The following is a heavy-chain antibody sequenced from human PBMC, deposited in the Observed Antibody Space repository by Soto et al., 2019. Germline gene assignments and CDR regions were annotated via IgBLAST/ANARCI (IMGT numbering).Heavy chain of an antibody. CDR2: ISYDGSNK. Sequence: QVQLVESGGGVVQPGRSLRLSCAASGFTFSSYGMHWVRQAPGKGLEWVAVISYDGSNKYYADSVKGRFTISRDNSKNTLYLQMNSLRAEDTAVYYCARDTLAHYYDSSGYYFFDYWGQGTLVTVSS. V-gene: IGHV3-30*03. CDR1: GFTFSSYG. J-gene: IGHJ4*02. CDR3: ARDTLAHYYDSSGYYFFDY. D-gene: IGHD3-22*01.